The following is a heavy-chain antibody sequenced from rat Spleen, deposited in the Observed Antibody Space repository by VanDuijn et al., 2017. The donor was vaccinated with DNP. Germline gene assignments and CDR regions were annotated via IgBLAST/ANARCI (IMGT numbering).Heavy chain of an antibody. V-gene: IGHV5S10*01. CDR2: IIYEGTKT. D-gene: IGHD1-10*01. J-gene: IGHJ3*01. CDR1: GLTFSDYH. CDR3: ARPYYNNHGGFAY. Sequence: EVQLVESGGDSVQPGRSLKLSCVVSGLTFSDYHMAWVRQAPKRGLEWVATIIYEGTKTYYLDSVKGRFSISRHNAKSTLYLQMNSLRSEDMATYYCARPYYNNHGGFAYWGQGTLVTVSS.